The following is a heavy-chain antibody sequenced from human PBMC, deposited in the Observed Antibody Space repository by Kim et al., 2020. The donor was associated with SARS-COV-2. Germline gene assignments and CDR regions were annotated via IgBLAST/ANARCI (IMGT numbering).Heavy chain of an antibody. V-gene: IGHV4-4*07. CDR3: ARLGSHGGWHGLAHLSSDI. J-gene: IGHJ3*02. D-gene: IGHD6-19*01. Sequence: SETLSLTCTVSGVSINGYYWRWIRQPAGKGLEWIGLIYSTGGAYYNPSLKSRLTMSVDTSKNQFSLHLDSMTAADTAVYYCARLGSHGGWHGLAHLSSDIWGQGTVVSVS. CDR2: IYSTGGA. CDR1: GVSINGYY.